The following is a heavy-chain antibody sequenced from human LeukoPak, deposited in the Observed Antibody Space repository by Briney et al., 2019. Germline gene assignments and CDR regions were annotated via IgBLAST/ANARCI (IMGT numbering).Heavy chain of an antibody. CDR1: GASISSSSYY. CDR3: ARVARIAGAFDI. Sequence: PSETLSLTCTVSGASISSSSYYWGWIRQPPGKGLQWTGSIYYSGSTYYNPSLKSRLTISVNTPKNQFSLKLSSVTAADTAVYYCARVARIAGAFDIWGQGTMVTVSS. D-gene: IGHD6-13*01. V-gene: IGHV4-39*07. J-gene: IGHJ3*02. CDR2: IYYSGST.